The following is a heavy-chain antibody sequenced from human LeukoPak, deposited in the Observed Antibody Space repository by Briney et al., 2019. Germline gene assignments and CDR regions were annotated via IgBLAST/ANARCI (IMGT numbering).Heavy chain of an antibody. V-gene: IGHV3-48*01. CDR3: ATGPTYYDFWSGPYYFDY. D-gene: IGHD3-3*01. CDR2: ISSSSSTI. CDR1: GFTFSSYS. J-gene: IGHJ4*02. Sequence: GGSLRLSCAGSGFTFSSYSMNWVRQAPGKGMKWVSYISSSSSTIYYADSVKGRFTISRDNAKNSLYLQMNSLRAEDTAVYYCATGPTYYDFWSGPYYFDYWGQGTLVTVSS.